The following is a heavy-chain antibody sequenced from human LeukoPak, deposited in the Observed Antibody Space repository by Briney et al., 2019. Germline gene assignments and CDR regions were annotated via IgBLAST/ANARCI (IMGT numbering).Heavy chain of an antibody. CDR1: GYTFSGYY. Sequence: ASVKVSCKASGYTFSGYYMHWVRQAPGQGLEWTGWMNPNSGNTGYAQKFQGRVTITRNTSISTAYMELSSLRSEDTAVYYCARANDILTGYYHYYYYMDVWGKGTTVTVSS. CDR3: ARANDILTGYYHYYYYMDV. CDR2: MNPNSGNT. J-gene: IGHJ6*03. V-gene: IGHV1-8*03. D-gene: IGHD3-9*01.